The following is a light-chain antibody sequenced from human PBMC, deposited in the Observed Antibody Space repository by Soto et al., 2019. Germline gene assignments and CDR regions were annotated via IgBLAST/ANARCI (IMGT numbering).Light chain of an antibody. CDR3: QQYDDWPGVT. Sequence: EIVMTQSPASLSVSPGERATLSCRASRSISKNLAWYQQKPGQSPRFLIYDASTRATGIPARFSGSGSGTDFTLTLSSLQYEDSATYYCQQYDDWPGVTFGPGTKVEIK. CDR1: RSISKN. J-gene: IGKJ3*01. CDR2: DAS. V-gene: IGKV3-15*01.